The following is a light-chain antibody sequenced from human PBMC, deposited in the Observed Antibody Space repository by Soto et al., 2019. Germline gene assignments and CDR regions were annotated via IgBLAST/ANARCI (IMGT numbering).Light chain of an antibody. CDR1: QSISSW. CDR3: QQSYNTLIT. J-gene: IGKJ5*01. CDR2: KAS. Sequence: DIQMTQPPSTLSASVGDRVTITCRASQSISSWLAWYQQKPGKAPKLLIYKASGLESGVPSRFSGSGSGTDFTLTISSLQAEDFATYYCQQSYNTLITFGHGTRLEIK. V-gene: IGKV1-5*03.